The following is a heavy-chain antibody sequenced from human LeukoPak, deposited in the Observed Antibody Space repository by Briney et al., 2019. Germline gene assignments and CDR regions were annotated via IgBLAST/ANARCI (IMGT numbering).Heavy chain of an antibody. V-gene: IGHV3-74*01. J-gene: IGHJ6*02. D-gene: IGHD3-10*01. CDR2: INSDGSST. Sequence: PGGSLRLSCAASGFTFSSYWMHWVRQAPGKGLVWVSRINSDGSSTSYADSVKGRFTISRDNAKNTLYLQMNSLRAKDTAVYYCARYEVRGKSYGMDVWGQGTTVTVSS. CDR1: GFTFSSYW. CDR3: ARYEVRGKSYGMDV.